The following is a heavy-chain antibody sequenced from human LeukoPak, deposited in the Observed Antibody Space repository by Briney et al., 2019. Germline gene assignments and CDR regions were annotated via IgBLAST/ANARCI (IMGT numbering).Heavy chain of an antibody. D-gene: IGHD5-24*01. CDR2: ISTEGGNT. Sequence: GGSLRLSCAASGFTFSSYWMHWVRQASGKGLVWVSRISTEGGNTAYADSVKGRFTVSRDNGRNTLYLQMNNLRAEDTAVYYCARDSYNNVDQWGQGTLVTVSS. V-gene: IGHV3-74*01. J-gene: IGHJ1*01. CDR1: GFTFSSYW. CDR3: ARDSYNNVDQ.